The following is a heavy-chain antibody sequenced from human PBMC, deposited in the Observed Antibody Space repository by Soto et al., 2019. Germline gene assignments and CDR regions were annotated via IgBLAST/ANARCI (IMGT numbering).Heavy chain of an antibody. Sequence: QLQLQESGPGLVKPSKTLSLTCTVSGGSISSSSYYWGWIRQPPGKGLEWIGSIYYSGSTYYNPSLKIRVTISVDTCKNQCSLKLSSGTAADTAVYYCARRPVTDSSSWYGYYFDYWGQGTLVTVSS. CDR1: GGSISSSSYY. CDR3: ARRPVTDSSSWYGYYFDY. D-gene: IGHD6-13*01. CDR2: IYYSGST. J-gene: IGHJ4*02. V-gene: IGHV4-39*01.